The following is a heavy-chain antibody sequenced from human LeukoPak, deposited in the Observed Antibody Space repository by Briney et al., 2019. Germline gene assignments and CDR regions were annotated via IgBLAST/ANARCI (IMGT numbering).Heavy chain of an antibody. V-gene: IGHV4-61*02. CDR3: ASLRYYYYMDV. J-gene: IGHJ6*03. CDR2: IYTSGST. Sequence: SQTLSLTCTVSGGSISSGSYYWSWIRQPAGKGLEWIGCIYTSGSTNYNPSLKSRVTISVDTSKNQFSLKLSSVTAADTAVYYCASLRYYYYMDVWGKGTTVTVSS. CDR1: GGSISSGSYY.